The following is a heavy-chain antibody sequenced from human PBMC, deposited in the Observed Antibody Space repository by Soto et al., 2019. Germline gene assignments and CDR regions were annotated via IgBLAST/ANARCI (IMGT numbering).Heavy chain of an antibody. CDR3: ARLRARDYGEPRGMDV. CDR2: IDPSDSYT. V-gene: IGHV5-10-1*01. D-gene: IGHD4-17*01. J-gene: IGHJ6*02. Sequence: GESLKISCKGSGYSFTSYWISWVRQMPGKGLEWMGRIDPSDSYTSYSPSFQGHVTTSADKSISTAYLQWSSLKASDTAMYYCARLRARDYGEPRGMDVWGQGTTVTVSS. CDR1: GYSFTSYW.